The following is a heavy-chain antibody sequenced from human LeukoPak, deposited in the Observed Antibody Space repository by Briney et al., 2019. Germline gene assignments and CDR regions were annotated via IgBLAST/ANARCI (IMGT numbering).Heavy chain of an antibody. D-gene: IGHD6-6*01. Sequence: GGSLRLSCAASGFTFSDYYMSWVRQAPGKGLEWVSAISGSGGSTYYADSVKGRFTISRDNSKNTLYLQMNSLRAEDTAVYYCAPTYSSSSPDYWGQGTLVTVSS. CDR2: ISGSGGST. CDR1: GFTFSDYY. J-gene: IGHJ4*02. CDR3: APTYSSSSPDY. V-gene: IGHV3-23*01.